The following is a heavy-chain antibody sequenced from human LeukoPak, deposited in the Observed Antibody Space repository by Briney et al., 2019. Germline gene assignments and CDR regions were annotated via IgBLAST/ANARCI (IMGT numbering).Heavy chain of an antibody. J-gene: IGHJ3*02. CDR2: IYHSGST. CDR3: ARGGTVTSPGGAFDI. V-gene: IGHV4-38-2*02. D-gene: IGHD4-17*01. Sequence: SETLSLTCTVSGYSISSGYYWGWIRQPPGKGLEWIGSIYHSGSTYYNPSLKSRVTISVDTSKNQFSLKLSSVTAADTAVYYCARGGTVTSPGGAFDIWGQGTMVTVSS. CDR1: GYSISSGYY.